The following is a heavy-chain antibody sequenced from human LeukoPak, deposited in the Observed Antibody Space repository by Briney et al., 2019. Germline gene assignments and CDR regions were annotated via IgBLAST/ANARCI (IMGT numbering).Heavy chain of an antibody. V-gene: IGHV3-21*01. J-gene: IGHJ6*02. Sequence: KPGGSLRLSCAASGFTFSSYSMNWVRQAPGKGLEWVSSISSSSSYIYYADSVKGRFTISRDNAKNSLYLQMSSLRAEDTAVYYCARVRLLAARPGGMDVWGQGTTVTVSS. D-gene: IGHD6-6*01. CDR1: GFTFSSYS. CDR3: ARVRLLAARPGGMDV. CDR2: ISSSSSYI.